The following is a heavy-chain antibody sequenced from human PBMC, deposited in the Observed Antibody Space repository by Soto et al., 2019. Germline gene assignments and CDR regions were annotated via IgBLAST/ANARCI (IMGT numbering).Heavy chain of an antibody. Sequence: QVQLVQSGAEVKKPGSSVKVSCKASGGTFSSYTISWVRQAPGQGLEWMGRIIPILGIANYAQKFQGRVTITADKSTSTAYMELSSLRSEDTAVYYCAREVEAMVRGVISFDIWGQGTMVTVSS. CDR2: IIPILGIA. D-gene: IGHD3-10*01. CDR1: GGTFSSYT. V-gene: IGHV1-69*08. CDR3: AREVEAMVRGVISFDI. J-gene: IGHJ3*02.